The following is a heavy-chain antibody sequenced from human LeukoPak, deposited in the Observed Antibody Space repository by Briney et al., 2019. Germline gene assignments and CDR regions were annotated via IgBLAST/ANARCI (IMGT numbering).Heavy chain of an antibody. CDR2: ISSSGSTI. CDR3: ATIPPRREVVTPSFMDV. CDR1: GFTFSSYE. V-gene: IGHV3-48*03. Sequence: PGGSLRLSCAASGFTFSSYEMNWVRQAPGKGLEGVSYISSSGSTIYYADSVKGRSTISRDNAKNSLYRQMNSLRAEDTAGYYCATIPPRREVVTPSFMDVWGKGTTVTISS. J-gene: IGHJ6*03. D-gene: IGHD3-22*01.